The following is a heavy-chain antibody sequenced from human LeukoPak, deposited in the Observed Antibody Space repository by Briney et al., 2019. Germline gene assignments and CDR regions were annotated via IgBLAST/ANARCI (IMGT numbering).Heavy chain of an antibody. CDR2: ISWDGGST. CDR3: ARGPSGYHNT. V-gene: IGHV3-43D*03. J-gene: IGHJ4*02. CDR1: GFTFDDYA. D-gene: IGHD5-12*01. Sequence: GGSLRLSCAASGFTFDDYAMHWVRQAPGKGLEWVSLISWDGGSTYYADSVKGRFTISRDNSKNSLYLQMHSLRAEDTAVYYCARGPSGYHNTGGQGTLVTVSS.